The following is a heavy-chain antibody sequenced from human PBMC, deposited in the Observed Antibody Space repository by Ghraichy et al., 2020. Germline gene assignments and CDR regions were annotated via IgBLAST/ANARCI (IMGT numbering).Heavy chain of an antibody. V-gene: IGHV3-48*02. CDR1: GFTFSSYS. J-gene: IGHJ6*02. CDR3: SRVQYDILTEDYGMDV. Sequence: LSLTCAASGFTFSSYSMNWVRQAPGKGLEWISYITSSSTTIYYADSVKGRFTISRDNTQNSLYLQMNSLRDEDTAVYYCSRVQYDILTEDYGMDVWGRGTMVTVSS. D-gene: IGHD3-9*01. CDR2: ITSSSTTI.